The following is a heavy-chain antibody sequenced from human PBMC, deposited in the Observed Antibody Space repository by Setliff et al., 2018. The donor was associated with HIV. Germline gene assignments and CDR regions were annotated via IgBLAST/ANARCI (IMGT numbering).Heavy chain of an antibody. D-gene: IGHD2-15*01. CDR1: GFTFDDYG. CDR2: INWNGGST. CDR3: ARGFCSGGSCYYFPPLDC. Sequence: GGSLRLSCAASGFTFDDYGMSWVRQAPGKGLEWVSGINWNGGSTGYADSVKGRFTISRDNAKNSLYLQMNSLRVEDTALYYCARGFCSGGSCYYFPPLDCWGQGTLVTVSS. J-gene: IGHJ4*02. V-gene: IGHV3-20*04.